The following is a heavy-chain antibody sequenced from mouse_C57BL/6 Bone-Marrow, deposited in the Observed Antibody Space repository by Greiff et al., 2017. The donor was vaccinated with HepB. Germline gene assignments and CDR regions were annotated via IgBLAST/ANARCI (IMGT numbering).Heavy chain of an antibody. CDR1: GFTFSDYG. D-gene: IGHD3-3*01. CDR3: ARRKGWFYAMDY. Sequence: EVKLVESGEGLVKPGGSLKLSCAASGFTFSDYGMHWVRQAPEKGLEWVAYISSGSSTIYYADTVKGRFTISRDNAKNTLFLQMTSLRSEDTAMYYCARRKGWFYAMDYWGQGTSVTVSS. J-gene: IGHJ4*01. CDR2: ISSGSSTI. V-gene: IGHV5-17*01.